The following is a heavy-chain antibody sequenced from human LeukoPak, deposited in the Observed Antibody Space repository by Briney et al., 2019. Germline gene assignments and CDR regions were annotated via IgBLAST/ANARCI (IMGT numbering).Heavy chain of an antibody. D-gene: IGHD3-16*02. J-gene: IGHJ6*03. V-gene: IGHV1-69-2*01. CDR1: GYTFTDYY. Sequence: ASVKVSCKASGYTFTDYYMHWVQQAPGKGLEWMGRVDPEDGETIYAEKFQGRVTITADTSTDTAYMELSSLRSEDTAVYYCATDAGPSYRRYYYMDVWGKGTTVTVSS. CDR3: ATDAGPSYRRYYYMDV. CDR2: VDPEDGET.